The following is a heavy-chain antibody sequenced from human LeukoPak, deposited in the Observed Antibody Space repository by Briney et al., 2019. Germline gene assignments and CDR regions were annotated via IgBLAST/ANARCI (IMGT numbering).Heavy chain of an antibody. V-gene: IGHV1-2*02. D-gene: IGHD3-22*01. CDR3: ARDYDSSGSPHGWSDP. J-gene: IGHJ5*02. CDR2: INPNSGGT. CDR1: GYTFTGYY. Sequence: ASVKVSCKASGYTFTGYYMHWVRQAPGQGLEWMGWINPNSGGTNYAQKFQGRVTMTRDTSISTAYMELSRLRSDDTAVYYCARDYDSSGSPHGWSDPWGQGTLVTVSS.